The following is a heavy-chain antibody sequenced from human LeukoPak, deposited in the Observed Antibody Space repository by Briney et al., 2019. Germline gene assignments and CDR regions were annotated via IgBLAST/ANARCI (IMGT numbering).Heavy chain of an antibody. CDR2: IAPSDFDS. CDR3: YCGPNYLEN. J-gene: IGHJ4*02. V-gene: IGHV5-51*01. D-gene: IGHD4/OR15-4a*01. CDR1: GFSFTSHW. Sequence: GESLKISCKGSGFSFTSHWLGWVRQMPGKGLEWMGSIAPSDFDSRYSPSFQGQVTMSVDKSISTAYLQWTSLTASDTAIYYCYCGPNYLENWGQGTLVTVSS.